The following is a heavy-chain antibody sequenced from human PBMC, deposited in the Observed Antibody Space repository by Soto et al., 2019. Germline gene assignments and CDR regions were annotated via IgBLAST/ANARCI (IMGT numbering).Heavy chain of an antibody. CDR1: GVPVNSFY. V-gene: IGHV4-59*02. Sequence: ENLSLPLPLSGVPVNSFYLGWIPPPPGEGLEWIGYIYYSGSTNYNPSLKSRVTISVDTSKNQFSLKLSSVTAADTAVYYCARVGTYYDFFGDGYGMDVWGQGTTVTVSS. D-gene: IGHD3-3*01. CDR2: IYYSGST. J-gene: IGHJ6*02. CDR3: ARVGTYYDFFGDGYGMDV.